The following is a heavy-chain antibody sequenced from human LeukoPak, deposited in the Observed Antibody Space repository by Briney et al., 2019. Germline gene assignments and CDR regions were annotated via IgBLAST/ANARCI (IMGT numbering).Heavy chain of an antibody. CDR1: GYSISSGYY. V-gene: IGHV4-38-2*02. CDR3: ARGVVGRNLWYFDL. CDR2: IYHSGST. D-gene: IGHD1-26*01. Sequence: SETLSLTCTVSGYSISSGYYWGWIRQPPGKGLERIGSIYHSGSTYYNPSLKSRVTMSVDTSKNQFSLKLSSVTAADTAVYYCARGVVGRNLWYFDLWGRGTLVTVSS. J-gene: IGHJ2*01.